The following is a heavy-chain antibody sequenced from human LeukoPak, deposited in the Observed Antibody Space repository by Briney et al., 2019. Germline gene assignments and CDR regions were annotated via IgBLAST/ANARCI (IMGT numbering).Heavy chain of an antibody. Sequence: ASVKVSCKASGYTFTGYYIHWVRQAPGQGLEWMGWINPNSGGTNYAQKFQGRVTMTRDTSISTAYMELSRLRSDDTAVYYCARDSSQLVQDLDYWGQGTLVTVSS. CDR3: ARDSSQLVQDLDY. CDR1: GYTFTGYY. J-gene: IGHJ4*02. CDR2: INPNSGGT. V-gene: IGHV1-2*02. D-gene: IGHD6-13*01.